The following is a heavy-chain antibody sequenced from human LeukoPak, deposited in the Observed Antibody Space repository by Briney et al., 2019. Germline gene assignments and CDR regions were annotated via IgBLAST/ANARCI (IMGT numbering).Heavy chain of an antibody. Sequence: PSETLSLTCTVSGGSISSYYWSWIRQPAGKGLEWIGRIYTSGSTNYNPSLKSRVTMSVDTSKNQFSLKLSSVTAADTAVYYCARGDDYGDYNWFDPWGQGTLVTVSS. V-gene: IGHV4-4*07. CDR1: GGSISSYY. CDR3: ARGDDYGDYNWFDP. CDR2: IYTSGST. J-gene: IGHJ5*02. D-gene: IGHD4-17*01.